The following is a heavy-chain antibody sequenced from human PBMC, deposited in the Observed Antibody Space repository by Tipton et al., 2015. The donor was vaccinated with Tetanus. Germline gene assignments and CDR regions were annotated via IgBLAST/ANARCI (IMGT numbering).Heavy chain of an antibody. D-gene: IGHD5-24*01. CDR3: ARGGRDAYNNPLGAFDV. CDR1: GGSFSLYY. CDR2: ISHSGSS. Sequence: TLSLTCTVSGGSFSLYYWNWVRQSPGKGLEWIGEISHSGSSSYSPSLKSRVTISVETSKNQFSLRLRSVAAADTAVYYCARGGRDAYNNPLGAFDVWGRGTTVTVSS. J-gene: IGHJ3*01. V-gene: IGHV4-34*01.